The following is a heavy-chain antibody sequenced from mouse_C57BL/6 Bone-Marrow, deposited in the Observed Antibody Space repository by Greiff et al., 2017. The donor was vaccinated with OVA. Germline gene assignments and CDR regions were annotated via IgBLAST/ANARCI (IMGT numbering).Heavy chain of an antibody. J-gene: IGHJ4*01. CDR1: GYTFTDYY. D-gene: IGHD1-1*01. Sequence: VQLQQSGPELVKPGASVKISCKASGYTFTDYYMNWVKQSHGKSLEWIGDINPNNGGTSYNQKLKGKATLTVDKSSSTAYMELRSLTSEDSAVYYCARGYYYGSYYYAMDYWGQGTSVTVSS. CDR2: INPNNGGT. V-gene: IGHV1-26*01. CDR3: ARGYYYGSYYYAMDY.